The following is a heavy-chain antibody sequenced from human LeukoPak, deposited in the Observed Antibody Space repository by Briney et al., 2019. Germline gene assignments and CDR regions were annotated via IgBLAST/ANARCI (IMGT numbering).Heavy chain of an antibody. CDR1: GFTFSSHA. Sequence: PGGSLRLSCAASGFTFSSHAMSWVRQAPGKGLEWVSAISGSGGSTYYADSVKGRFTISRDNSKNTLYLQMNSLRAEDTAVYYCAKQKGYSYGYASDYWGRGTLVTVSS. V-gene: IGHV3-23*01. CDR2: ISGSGGST. CDR3: AKQKGYSYGYASDY. J-gene: IGHJ4*02. D-gene: IGHD5-18*01.